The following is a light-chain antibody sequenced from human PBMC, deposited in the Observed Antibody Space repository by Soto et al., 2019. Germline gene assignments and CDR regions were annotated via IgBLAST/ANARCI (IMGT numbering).Light chain of an antibody. J-gene: IGKJ2*01. V-gene: IGKV1-5*01. Sequence: DIQMTQSPSTLSASVGDRVTITCRASQTISNWLAWYQQKPGKAPKLLIYDASSLESGVPSRFSGSRSGTEFTLTISSLQPDDFATYYCQQYNSFSLYTFGQGTRLELK. CDR3: QQYNSFSLYT. CDR1: QTISNW. CDR2: DAS.